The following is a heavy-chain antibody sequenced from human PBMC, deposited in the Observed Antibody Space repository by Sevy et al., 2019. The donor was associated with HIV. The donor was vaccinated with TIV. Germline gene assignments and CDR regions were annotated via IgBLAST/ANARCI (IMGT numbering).Heavy chain of an antibody. D-gene: IGHD6-19*01. V-gene: IGHV3-21*01. CDR1: GFAFSSYS. CDR3: ARDTALDGNPNFDY. CDR2: TSSSSSYI. Sequence: GGSLRLSCAASGFAFSSYSMNWVRQAPGKGLEWVSSTSSSSSYIYYADSVKGRFTISRDNAKNSLYLQMNSLRAEDTAVYYCARDTALDGNPNFDYWGQGTLVTVSS. J-gene: IGHJ4*02.